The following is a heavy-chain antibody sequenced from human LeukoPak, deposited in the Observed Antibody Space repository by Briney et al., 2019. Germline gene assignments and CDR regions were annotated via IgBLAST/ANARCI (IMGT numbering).Heavy chain of an antibody. D-gene: IGHD3-10*01. CDR3: ARAERDRFVFDI. J-gene: IGHJ3*02. V-gene: IGHV3-48*03. CDR1: GFTFSSYE. Sequence: QPGGSPRLSCAASGFTFSSYEMNWVRQAPGKGLEWVSYISSSGSTIYYADSVKGRFTISRDNAKNSLYLQMNSLRAEDTAVYYCARAERDRFVFDIWGQGTMVTVSS. CDR2: ISSSGSTI.